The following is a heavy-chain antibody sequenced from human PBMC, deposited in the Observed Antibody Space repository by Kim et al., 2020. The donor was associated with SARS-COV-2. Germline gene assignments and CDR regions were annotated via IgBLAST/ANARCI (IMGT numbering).Heavy chain of an antibody. CDR1: GYTFTSYA. CDR3: ARDNSGYYEVVAGAFDI. D-gene: IGHD3-22*01. J-gene: IGHJ3*02. V-gene: IGHV1-3*01. CDR2: INAGNGNT. Sequence: ASVKVSCKASGYTFTSYAMHWVRQAPGQRLEWMGWINAGNGNTKYSQKFQGRVTITRDTSASTAYMELSSLRSEDTAVYYCARDNSGYYEVVAGAFDIWGQGTMVTVSS.